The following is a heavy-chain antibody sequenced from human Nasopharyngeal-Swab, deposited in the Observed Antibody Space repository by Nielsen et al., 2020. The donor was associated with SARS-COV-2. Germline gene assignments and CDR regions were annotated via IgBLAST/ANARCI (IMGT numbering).Heavy chain of an antibody. CDR2: IYYSGST. V-gene: IGHV4-59*01. J-gene: IGHJ6*03. CDR3: ARVGVEVMATYYYYYMDV. CDR1: GDSISSSY. Sequence: SETLSLTCTVSGDSISSSYWSWVRQPPGKGLEWIGYIYYSGSTNYNPSLKSRVTISVDTSKNQFSLKLRSVTAADTAVYYCARVGVEVMATYYYYYMDVWGKGTTVIVSS. D-gene: IGHD5-24*01.